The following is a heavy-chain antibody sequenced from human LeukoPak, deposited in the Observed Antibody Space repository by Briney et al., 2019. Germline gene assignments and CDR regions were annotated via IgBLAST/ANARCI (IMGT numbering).Heavy chain of an antibody. V-gene: IGHV1-46*01. CDR3: ARAVYDFWSGYYNWFDP. J-gene: IGHJ5*02. D-gene: IGHD3-3*01. CDR1: GYTFTSYY. CDR2: INPSGGST. Sequence: ASVKVSCKASGYTFTSYYMHWVRQAPGQGLEWMGIINPSGGSTSYAQKFQGRVTMTRDTSTSTVYMELSSLRSEDTAVYYCARAVYDFWSGYYNWFDPWGQGTLVTVSS.